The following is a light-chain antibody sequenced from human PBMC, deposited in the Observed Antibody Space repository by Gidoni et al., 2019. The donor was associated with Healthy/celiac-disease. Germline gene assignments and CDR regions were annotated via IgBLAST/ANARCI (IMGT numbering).Light chain of an antibody. V-gene: IGKV1-39*01. CDR2: DAS. CDR1: QSISSY. J-gene: IGKJ1*01. Sequence: DIQMTQSPSSLSASVGDRVTITCRASQSISSYLNWYQQKPGKAPKLLIYDASSLQSGVPSRFSGSGSGTDFTLTISRLQPEDFATYYCQQSYSNPRTFGQGTKVEIK. CDR3: QQSYSNPRT.